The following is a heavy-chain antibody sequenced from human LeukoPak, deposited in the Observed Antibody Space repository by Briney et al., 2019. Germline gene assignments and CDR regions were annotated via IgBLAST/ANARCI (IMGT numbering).Heavy chain of an antibody. J-gene: IGHJ4*02. CDR1: GGSFCGYY. V-gene: IGHV4-34*01. CDR2: INHSGST. D-gene: IGHD3-9*01. Sequence: SETLSLTCAVYGGSFCGYYWSWIRQPPGKGLEWIGEINHSGSTNYNPSLKSRVTISVDTSKNQFSLKLSSVTAADTAVYYCARGLRYFDWLSVGRGYYFDYWGQGTLVTVSS. CDR3: ARGLRYFDWLSVGRGYYFDY.